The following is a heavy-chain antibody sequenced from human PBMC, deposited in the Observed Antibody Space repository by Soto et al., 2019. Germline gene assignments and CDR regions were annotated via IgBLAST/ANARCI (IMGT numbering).Heavy chain of an antibody. CDR3: VRARSTDSRPDY. CDR1: GFTFSLYS. Sequence: RRLSCAASGFTFSLYSMIWVRQAPGKGLEWVASITSSSSYIYYEDSLKGRFTISRDNAKNSLFLQLDSLRAEDTAAYFCVRARSTDSRPDYWGQGTLVTVSS. J-gene: IGHJ4*02. D-gene: IGHD3-22*01. V-gene: IGHV3-21*01. CDR2: ITSSSSYI.